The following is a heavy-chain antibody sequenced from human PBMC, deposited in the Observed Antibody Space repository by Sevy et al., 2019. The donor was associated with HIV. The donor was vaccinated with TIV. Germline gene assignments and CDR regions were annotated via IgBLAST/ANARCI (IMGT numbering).Heavy chain of an antibody. D-gene: IGHD1-26*01. CDR2: ISWNSGSI. Sequence: GGSLRLSCAASGFTFDDYAMHWVRQAPGKGLEWVSGISWNSGSIGYADSVKGRFTISRDNAKNSLYLQMNSLRVEDTALYYCAKDKGIVGATDAFDIWRQGTMVTVSS. J-gene: IGHJ3*02. CDR3: AKDKGIVGATDAFDI. CDR1: GFTFDDYA. V-gene: IGHV3-9*01.